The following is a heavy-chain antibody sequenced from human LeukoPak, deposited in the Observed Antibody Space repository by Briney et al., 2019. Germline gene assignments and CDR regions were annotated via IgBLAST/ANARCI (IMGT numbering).Heavy chain of an antibody. CDR1: GYTFTGYY. J-gene: IGHJ5*02. CDR2: INLNSGGT. Sequence: ASVKVSCKASGYTFTGYYMHWVRQAPGQGLEWMGWINLNSGGTNYAQKFQGRVTMTRDTSISTAYMELSRVRSDDTAVYYCARGPDILTGYYSWFDPWGQGTLVTVSS. CDR3: ARGPDILTGYYSWFDP. D-gene: IGHD3-9*01. V-gene: IGHV1-2*02.